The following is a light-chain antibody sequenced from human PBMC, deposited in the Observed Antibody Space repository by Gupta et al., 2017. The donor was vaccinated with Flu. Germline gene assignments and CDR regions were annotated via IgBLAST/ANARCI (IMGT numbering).Light chain of an antibody. Sequence: QTVLTQPPSLSATPGTKVTISCSGSSSNIGPNNVSWYQQLPVAAPKHLIYENNKRASGCPERFSGSKSGSSCTVVITRLQTGDEADYYCGSWDHSLTNGRVFGTGTKVTVL. J-gene: IGLJ1*01. CDR1: SSNIGPNN. CDR2: ENN. V-gene: IGLV1-51*02. CDR3: GSWDHSLTNGRV.